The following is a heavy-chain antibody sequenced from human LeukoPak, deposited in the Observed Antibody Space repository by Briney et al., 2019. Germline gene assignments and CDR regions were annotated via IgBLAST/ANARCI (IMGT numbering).Heavy chain of an antibody. V-gene: IGHV4-59*01. Sequence: PSETLSLTCTVSGGAISSYYWSWIRQPPGRGLEWIGYIYYSGSTNYNPSLKSRVTISVDTSKNQFSLKLSSVTAADTAVYYCARFTSGSYQGGSLGEMGAFDIWGQGTMVTVSS. D-gene: IGHD1-26*01. CDR2: IYYSGST. CDR1: GGAISSYY. CDR3: ARFTSGSYQGGSLGEMGAFDI. J-gene: IGHJ3*02.